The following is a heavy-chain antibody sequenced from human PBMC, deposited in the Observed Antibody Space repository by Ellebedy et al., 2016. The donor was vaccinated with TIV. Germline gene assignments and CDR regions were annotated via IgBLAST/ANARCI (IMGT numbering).Heavy chain of an antibody. J-gene: IGHJ4*02. CDR1: KFTVSYNY. D-gene: IGHD3-3*01. V-gene: IGHV3-53*01. CDR3: AKSNRFLEWFDLGFDS. Sequence: GGSLRLSCAVSKFTVSYNYMNWVRQAPGKGPEWVSGIYTDDSTYYADSVKGRFTISRDISKNTLYLQMNSLRAEDTAVYYCAKSNRFLEWFDLGFDSWGQGTLVTVSS. CDR2: IYTDDST.